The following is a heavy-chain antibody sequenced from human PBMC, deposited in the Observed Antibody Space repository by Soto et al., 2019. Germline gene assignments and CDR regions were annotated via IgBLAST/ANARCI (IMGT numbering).Heavy chain of an antibody. Sequence: QVQLLESGGGLVKPGGSLRLSCAASGFTFTDYYMSWIRQAPGKGLEWVSYIGRSGTTIYYADSVEGRFTISRDNAKNSLYLQMNSLRAEDTAVYYCARDHTSPFPRGYWGQGTLVTVSS. V-gene: IGHV3-11*01. CDR3: ARDHTSPFPRGY. CDR2: IGRSGTTI. CDR1: GFTFTDYY. D-gene: IGHD2-2*01. J-gene: IGHJ4*02.